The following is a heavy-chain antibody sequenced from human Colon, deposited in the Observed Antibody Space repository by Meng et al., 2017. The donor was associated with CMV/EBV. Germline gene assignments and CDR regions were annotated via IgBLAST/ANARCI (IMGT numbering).Heavy chain of an antibody. J-gene: IGHJ4*02. Sequence: SETLSLTCAVYGGSFSGYYWSWIRQPPGKGLEWIGEINHSGSTNYNPSLKSRVTIVVDTSKNQFSLKLSSVTAADTAVYYCARGVVGSRKMKYWGQGTLVTVSS. V-gene: IGHV4-34*01. CDR3: ARGVVGSRKMKY. D-gene: IGHD2-15*01. CDR1: GGSFSGYY. CDR2: INHSGST.